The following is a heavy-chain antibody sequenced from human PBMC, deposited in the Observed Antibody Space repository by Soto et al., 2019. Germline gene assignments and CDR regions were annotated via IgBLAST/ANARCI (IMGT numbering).Heavy chain of an antibody. CDR1: CGPISSYY. V-gene: IGHV4-59*01. D-gene: IGHD2-21*01. CDR2: IHYSGST. Sequence: SETLSLTCTVSCGPISSYYWSWIRQPPGKGLEWIGYIHYSGSTNYNPSLKSRVTISVDTSKNQFSLKLRSVTAADTAVYFCARGRNSRTEYCGTDSCTWFDPWGQGTLVTVSS. CDR3: ARGRNSRTEYCGTDSCTWFDP. J-gene: IGHJ5*02.